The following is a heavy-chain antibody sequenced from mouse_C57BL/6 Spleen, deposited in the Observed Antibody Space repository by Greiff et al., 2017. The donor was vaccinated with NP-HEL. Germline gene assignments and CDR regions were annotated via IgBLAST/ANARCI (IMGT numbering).Heavy chain of an antibody. J-gene: IGHJ2*01. V-gene: IGHV10-1*01. CDR1: GFSFNTYA. Sequence: GGGLVQPKGSLKLSCAASGFSFNTYAMNWVRQAPGKGLEWVARIRSKSNNYATYYADSVKDRFTISRDDSESMLYLQMNNLKTEDTAMYYCVRQGPLWDFDYWGQGTTLTVSS. D-gene: IGHD1-1*02. CDR3: VRQGPLWDFDY. CDR2: IRSKSNNYAT.